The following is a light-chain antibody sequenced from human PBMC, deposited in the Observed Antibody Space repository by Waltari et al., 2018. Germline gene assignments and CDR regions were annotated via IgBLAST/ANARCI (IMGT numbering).Light chain of an antibody. Sequence: DIQLTQSPSFLSASVGDTVTVTCRASHDISTYLAWFQQKPGKPPKVLIYAASTLQSGVPSRFSSSGSGTEFTLTISRLQPEDFAVYYCQQLNSYPLTFGGGTEVEIK. CDR2: AAS. CDR1: HDISTY. CDR3: QQLNSYPLT. J-gene: IGKJ4*01. V-gene: IGKV1-9*01.